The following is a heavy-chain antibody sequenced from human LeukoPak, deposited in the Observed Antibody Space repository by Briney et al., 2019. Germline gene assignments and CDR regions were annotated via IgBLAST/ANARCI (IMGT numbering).Heavy chain of an antibody. V-gene: IGHV4-34*01. D-gene: IGHD4-17*01. CDR3: ARVVTTVTTWWFDP. Sequence: SETLSLTCAVYGGSFSGYYWSWIRQPPGKGLEWIGEINHSGSTNYNPFLKSRVTISVDTSKNQFSLKLSSVTAADTAVYYCARVVTTVTTWWFDPWGQGTLVTVSS. CDR2: INHSGST. CDR1: GGSFSGYY. J-gene: IGHJ5*02.